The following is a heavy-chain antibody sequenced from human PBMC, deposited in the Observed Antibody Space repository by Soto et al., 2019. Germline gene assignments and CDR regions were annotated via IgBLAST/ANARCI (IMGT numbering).Heavy chain of an antibody. CDR1: VYSFPSYW. V-gene: IGHV5-51*01. CDR3: VRPPDNSNPFDY. J-gene: IGHJ4*02. Sequence: PGESLKIACKGSVYSFPSYWIGWVRQMPGKGLEWMGIIYPRDSDARYSPSFQGRVTMSADKSISTAYLQWSSLEASDTAMYYCVRPPDNSNPFDYWGQGTLVTVSS. D-gene: IGHD1-20*01. CDR2: IYPRDSDA.